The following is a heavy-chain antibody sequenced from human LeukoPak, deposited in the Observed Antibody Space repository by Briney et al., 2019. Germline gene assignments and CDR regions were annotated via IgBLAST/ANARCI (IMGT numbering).Heavy chain of an antibody. CDR3: ATGGIYSLLDY. V-gene: IGHV1-24*01. CDR1: GHTLTELS. J-gene: IGHJ4*02. CDR2: LDPEDGET. Sequence: GASVKVSCKVSGHTLTELSTHWVRQTPGGGLEWMGGLDPEDGETIYAQKFQGRVTMTEDTSTDTAYMELSSLRSEDTAVYYCATGGIYSLLDYWGQGTLVTVSS. D-gene: IGHD1-26*01.